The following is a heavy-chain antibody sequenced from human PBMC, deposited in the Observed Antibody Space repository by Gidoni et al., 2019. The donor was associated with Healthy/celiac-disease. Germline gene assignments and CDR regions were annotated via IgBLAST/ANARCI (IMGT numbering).Heavy chain of an antibody. Sequence: EVQLVESGGGLVKPGGSLRLSCAASGVTFSSYSMNWVRQAPGKGLEWVSSISSSSSYIYYADSVKGRFTISRDNAKNSLYLQMNSLRAEDTAVYYCARLLDSSRTVEMSYYFDYWGQGTLVTVSS. CDR3: ARLLDSSRTVEMSYYFDY. CDR2: ISSSSSYI. J-gene: IGHJ4*02. CDR1: GVTFSSYS. D-gene: IGHD6-13*01. V-gene: IGHV3-21*01.